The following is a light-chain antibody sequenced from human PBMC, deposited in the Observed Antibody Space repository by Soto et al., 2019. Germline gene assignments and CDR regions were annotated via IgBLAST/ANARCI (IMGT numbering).Light chain of an antibody. J-gene: IGKJ5*01. CDR1: QSVRSTY. Sequence: ETVLTQSPGTLSLSPGERATLSCRASQSVRSTYLAWYQQKPGQAPRLLIYGASSRATGIPDRFSGSGSGTDFTLTISRLEPEDFAVYYCQQYGNSPITFGQGTRLEIK. CDR3: QQYGNSPIT. V-gene: IGKV3-20*01. CDR2: GAS.